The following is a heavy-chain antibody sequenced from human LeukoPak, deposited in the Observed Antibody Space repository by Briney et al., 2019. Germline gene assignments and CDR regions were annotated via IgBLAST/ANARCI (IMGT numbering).Heavy chain of an antibody. D-gene: IGHD2-15*01. CDR3: ARVGFGGSYYYGMDV. J-gene: IGHJ6*02. CDR2: IIPILGIA. V-gene: IGHV1-69*04. CDR1: GYTFSGYY. Sequence: SVKVSCKASGYTFSGYYMDWVRQAPGQGLEWMGRIIPILGIANYAQKFQGRVTITADKSTSTAYTELSSLRSEDTAVYYCARVGFGGSYYYGMDVWGQGTTVTVSS.